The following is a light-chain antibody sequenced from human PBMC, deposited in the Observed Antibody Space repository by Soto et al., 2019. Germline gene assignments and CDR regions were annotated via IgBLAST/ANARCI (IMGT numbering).Light chain of an antibody. CDR3: SSYTSNRTGV. Sequence: QSALTQPASVSGSPGQSITISCTGTSSDVGGYNYVSWYQQHPGKAPKVMIYEVSNRPSGVSIRFSGSKSGNTASLTISGLQAEDEADYYCSSYTSNRTGVFGGGTKLTVL. CDR1: SSDVGGYNY. CDR2: EVS. J-gene: IGLJ3*02. V-gene: IGLV2-14*01.